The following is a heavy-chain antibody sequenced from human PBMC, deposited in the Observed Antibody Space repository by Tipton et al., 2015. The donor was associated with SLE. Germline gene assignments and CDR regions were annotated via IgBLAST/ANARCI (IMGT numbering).Heavy chain of an antibody. J-gene: IGHJ3*02. Sequence: SLRLSCAASGFTFSSYSMNWVRQAPGKGLEWVSSISSSSSYIYYADSVKGRFTISRDNAKNSLYLQMNSLRAEDTAVYYCARDILSAYTIFGVGDVFDIWGQGTMVTVSS. D-gene: IGHD3-3*01. V-gene: IGHV3-21*01. CDR1: GFTFSSYS. CDR2: ISSSSSYI. CDR3: ARDILSAYTIFGVGDVFDI.